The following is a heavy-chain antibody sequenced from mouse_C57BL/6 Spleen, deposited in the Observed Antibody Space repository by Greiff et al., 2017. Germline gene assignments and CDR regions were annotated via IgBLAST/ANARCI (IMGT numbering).Heavy chain of an antibody. J-gene: IGHJ4*01. CDR3: ARHWAMVTTTDYYAMDY. V-gene: IGHV5-6*01. CDR2: ISSGGSYT. Sequence: EVKLVESGGDLVKPGGSLTLSCAASGFTFSSYGMSWVRQTPDKRLEWVATISSGGSYTYYPDSVKGRFTISRDNAKNTLYLQMSSLKSEDTAMYYCARHWAMVTTTDYYAMDYWGQGTSVTVSS. CDR1: GFTFSSYG. D-gene: IGHD2-2*01.